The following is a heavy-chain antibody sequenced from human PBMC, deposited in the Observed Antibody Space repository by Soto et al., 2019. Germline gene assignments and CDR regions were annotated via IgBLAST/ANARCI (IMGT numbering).Heavy chain of an antibody. CDR1: VFTFSSDA. CDR3: AKTGKQWLVPDYDY. V-gene: IGHV3-23*01. D-gene: IGHD6-19*01. CDR2: TRDSGGAI. J-gene: IGHJ4*02. Sequence: PGGTLRLSCAASVFTFSSDAMNWVRQTPGKGLEWVAATRDSGGAIYYADSVKGRFTISRDNSKNTLYLEMNNLRAEDTAVYYCAKTGKQWLVPDYDYWGQGTLVTVSS.